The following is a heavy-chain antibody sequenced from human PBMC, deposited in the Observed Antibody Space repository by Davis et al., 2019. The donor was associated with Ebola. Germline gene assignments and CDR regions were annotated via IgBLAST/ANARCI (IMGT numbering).Heavy chain of an antibody. CDR3: ARVRKTWSSYDY. CDR2: INPNSGGT. CDR1: GYTFTGYY. V-gene: IGHV1-2*02. D-gene: IGHD1-26*01. J-gene: IGHJ4*02. Sequence: ASVKVSCKASGYTFTGYYMPWVRQATGQGLEWMGWINPNSGGTNYAQKFQGRVTMTRDTSISTAYMELSRLGSDDTAVYYCARVRKTWSSYDYWGQGTLVTVSS.